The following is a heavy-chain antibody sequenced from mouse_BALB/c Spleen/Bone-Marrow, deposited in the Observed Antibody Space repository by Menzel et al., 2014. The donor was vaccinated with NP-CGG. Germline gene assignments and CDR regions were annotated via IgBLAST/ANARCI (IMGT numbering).Heavy chain of an antibody. CDR3: ARDHYGNYGGSFFAY. CDR2: IWAGGST. Sequence: VKVEESGPGLVAPSQRLSITCTVSGFSLTSYGLHWVRQPPGKGLEWLGVIWAGGSTNYNSALMSRLSISKDNSKSQVFLKMNSLQTDDTAMYYCARDHYGNYGGSFFAYWGQGTLVTVSA. CDR1: GFSLTSYG. V-gene: IGHV2-9*02. D-gene: IGHD2-1*01. J-gene: IGHJ3*01.